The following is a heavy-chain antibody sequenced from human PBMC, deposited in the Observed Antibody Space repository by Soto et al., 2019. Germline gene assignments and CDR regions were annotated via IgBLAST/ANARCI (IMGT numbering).Heavy chain of an antibody. V-gene: IGHV1-18*01. CDR2: ISAYNGHT. J-gene: IGHJ4*02. Sequence: GASVKVSCKASGYIFSTYGLSWVRQAPGQGLEWMGWISAYNGHTDYAQKFQGRVTMTTDTPTNTISMELRGLRSDDTAVYYCARGRTWGARDFDYWGQGTLVTVSS. CDR1: GYIFSTYG. D-gene: IGHD3-16*01. CDR3: ARGRTWGARDFDY.